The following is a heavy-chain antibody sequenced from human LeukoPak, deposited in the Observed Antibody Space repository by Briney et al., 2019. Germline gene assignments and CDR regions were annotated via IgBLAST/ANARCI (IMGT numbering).Heavy chain of an antibody. V-gene: IGHV3-74*01. CDR1: GFTFSSYW. CDR3: ARERSYFHYYYGMDV. D-gene: IGHD1-26*01. Sequence: GGSLRLSCAASGFTFSSYWMHWVGKAPGKGLVWVSRINSDGSSTSYADSVKGRFTISRDNAKNTLYLQMNSLRAEDTAVYYCARERSYFHYYYGMDVWGQGTTVTVSS. CDR2: INSDGSST. J-gene: IGHJ6*02.